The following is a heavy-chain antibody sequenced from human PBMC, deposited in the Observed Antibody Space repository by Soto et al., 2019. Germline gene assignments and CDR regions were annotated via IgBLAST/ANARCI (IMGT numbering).Heavy chain of an antibody. CDR3: ARDLVPGYTGFSDY. CDR1: GYTFTNYG. D-gene: IGHD5-12*01. Sequence: GASVKVFCKASGYTFTNYGINWVRQAPGQGLEWMGWISAYNGNTNFAQKLQGRVSLTTDTSSTTAYMELRSLTSDDTAVYYCARDLVPGYTGFSDYWGQGTLVTVSS. CDR2: ISAYNGNT. V-gene: IGHV1-18*01. J-gene: IGHJ4*02.